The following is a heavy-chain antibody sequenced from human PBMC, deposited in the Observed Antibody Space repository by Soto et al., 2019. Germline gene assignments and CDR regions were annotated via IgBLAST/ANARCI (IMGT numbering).Heavy chain of an antibody. D-gene: IGHD3-22*01. CDR1: GFTFSDSG. Sequence: EVQLVESGGGLVQPGGSLKLSCAASGFTFSDSGLHWVRQAPGKGLEWVGRIRSEAHSYATMYTSSVKGRFTISRDDSKNTAYLQMNSLKTEDTAVYYCTRRPYDSSGYYYNGYYYGMDVWGQGTTVTVS. CDR3: TRRPYDSSGYYYNGYYYGMDV. CDR2: IRSEAHSYAT. J-gene: IGHJ6*02. V-gene: IGHV3-73*02.